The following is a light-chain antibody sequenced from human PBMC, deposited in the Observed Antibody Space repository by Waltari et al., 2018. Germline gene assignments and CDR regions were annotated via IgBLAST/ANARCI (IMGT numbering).Light chain of an antibody. Sequence: QSPLTQPASVSASPGQSITISCTRTSSAIGHDNLVTWYQQPSGKVPKLIIYDVTQRPSGVSDRFSGSKSGNTASLTISGLQEDDEADYYCCSYAVSSTLVFGGGTKVTVL. CDR1: SSAIGHDNL. J-gene: IGLJ2*01. CDR3: CSYAVSSTLV. CDR2: DVT. V-gene: IGLV2-23*02.